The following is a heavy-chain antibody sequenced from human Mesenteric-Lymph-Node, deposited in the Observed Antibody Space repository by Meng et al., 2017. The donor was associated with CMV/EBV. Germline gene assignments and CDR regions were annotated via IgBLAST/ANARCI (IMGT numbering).Heavy chain of an antibody. CDR3: AIGPDIVVVPAAD. V-gene: IGHV1-8*01. CDR1: GYTFTSYD. J-gene: IGHJ4*02. Sequence: ASVPVSCKASGYTFTSYDINWVRQATGQGREWMGWMNPNSGNKGYAQKFQGRGTMTRNTSIRTDYMELSSLRSEDTAVYYCAIGPDIVVVPAADWGQGTLVTVSS. D-gene: IGHD2-2*01. CDR2: MNPNSGNK.